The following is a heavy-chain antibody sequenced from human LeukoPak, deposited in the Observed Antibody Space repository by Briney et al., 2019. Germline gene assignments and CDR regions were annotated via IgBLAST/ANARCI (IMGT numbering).Heavy chain of an antibody. CDR2: IYSGSTT. V-gene: IGHV3-53*01. Sequence: GGSLRLSCAASGFTVSSSYMTWVRQAPGKGLEWVSVIYSGSTTRYADSVKGRFTISRDSSKNTVYLQMNSLRVDDTAVYYCARVHRGIDLRRRTEYFQHWGQGTLVTVSS. D-gene: IGHD1-14*01. J-gene: IGHJ1*01. CDR3: ARVHRGIDLRRRTEYFQH. CDR1: GFTVSSSY.